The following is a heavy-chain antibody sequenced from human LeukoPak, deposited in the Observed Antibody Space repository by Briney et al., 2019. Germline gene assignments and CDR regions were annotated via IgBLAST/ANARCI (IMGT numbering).Heavy chain of an antibody. V-gene: IGHV3-30*03. D-gene: IGHD6-13*01. J-gene: IGHJ4*02. CDR1: GFTFSSYG. Sequence: PGRSLRLFCAASGFTFSSYGMHWVRQAPGKGLEWVAVISYDGSNKYYADSVKGRFTISRDNSKNTLYLQMNSLRAEDTAVYYCAREAAATYYFDYWGQGTLVTVSS. CDR3: AREAAATYYFDY. CDR2: ISYDGSNK.